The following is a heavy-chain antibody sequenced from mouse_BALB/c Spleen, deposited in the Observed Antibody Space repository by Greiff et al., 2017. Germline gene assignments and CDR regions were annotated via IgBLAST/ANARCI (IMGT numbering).Heavy chain of an antibody. V-gene: IGHV3-2*02. CDR3: ARGSLLRPYYAMDY. CDR2: ISYSGST. CDR1: GYSITSDYA. D-gene: IGHD1-2*01. J-gene: IGHJ4*01. Sequence: ESGPGLVKPSQSLSLTCTVTGYSITSDYAWNWIRQFPGNKLEWMGYISYSGSTSYNPSLKSRISITRDTSKNQFFLQLNSVTTEDTATYYCARGSLLRPYYAMDYWGQGTSVTVSS.